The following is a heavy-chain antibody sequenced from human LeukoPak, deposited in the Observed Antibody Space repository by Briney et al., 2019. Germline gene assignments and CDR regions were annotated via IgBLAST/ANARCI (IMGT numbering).Heavy chain of an antibody. CDR1: VASISNYY. CDR3: ASPRTSYRYTFDY. J-gene: IGHJ4*02. Sequence: PSETLSLTCAVSVASISNYYWSWLRQAPGKGLEWIGYISTSGSTNYNPSLKSRVSISLDTSNNRFSLNLNFVTAADTAVYFCASPRTSYRYTFDYWGPGALVTVSS. D-gene: IGHD5-18*01. V-gene: IGHV4-4*09. CDR2: ISTSGST.